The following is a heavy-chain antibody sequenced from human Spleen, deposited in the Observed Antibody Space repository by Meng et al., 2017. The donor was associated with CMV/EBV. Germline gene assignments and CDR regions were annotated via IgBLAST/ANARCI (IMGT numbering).Heavy chain of an antibody. CDR2: INPSGGST. D-gene: IGHD3-10*01. CDR1: GYTFTSYY. J-gene: IGHJ6*02. V-gene: IGHV1-46*01. CDR3: ARWPRGGSGSEYDYYGMDV. Sequence: ASVKVSCKASGYTFTSYYMHWVRQAPGQGLEWMGIINPSGGSTSYAQKFQGRVTLTRDTSSSTGYMELSRLRSDDTAVYYCARWPRGGSGSEYDYYGMDVWGQGTTVTVSS.